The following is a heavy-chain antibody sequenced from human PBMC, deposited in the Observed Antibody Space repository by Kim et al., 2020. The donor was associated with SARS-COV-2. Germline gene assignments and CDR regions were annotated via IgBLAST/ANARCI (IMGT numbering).Heavy chain of an antibody. CDR1: GFTFSSFD. CDR2: ISGSGTTV. Sequence: GGSLRLSCAASGFTFSSFDMNWFRQAPGKGLEWVSYISGSGTTVYYADSVKGRFTMSRDNAKNSLSLQMNSLRADDTAVYYCSRNNWDENWGPGTLVTVS. CDR3: SRNNWDEN. D-gene: IGHD1-20*01. V-gene: IGHV3-48*03. J-gene: IGHJ4*01.